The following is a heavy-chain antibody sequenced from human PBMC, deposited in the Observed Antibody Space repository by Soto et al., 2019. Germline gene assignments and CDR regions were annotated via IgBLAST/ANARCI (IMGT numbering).Heavy chain of an antibody. CDR2: ISGSGGST. V-gene: IGHV3-23*01. J-gene: IGHJ4*02. D-gene: IGHD3-10*01. CDR1: GFTFSSYD. CDR3: AKRPGEVTMVRGTPSGHY. Sequence: GGSLILSCAASGFTFSSYDMHWVRQATGKGLEWVSAISGSGGSTYYADSVKGRFTISRDNSKNTLYLQMNSLRAEDTAVYYCAKRPGEVTMVRGTPSGHYWGQGTLVTVSS.